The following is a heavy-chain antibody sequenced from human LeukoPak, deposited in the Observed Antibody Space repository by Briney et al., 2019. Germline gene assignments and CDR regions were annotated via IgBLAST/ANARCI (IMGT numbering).Heavy chain of an antibody. D-gene: IGHD2-2*01. Sequence: TGGSLRLSCAASGFTFSSYSMNWVRQAPGKGLEWVSSISSSSSYIYYADSVKGRFTISRDNAKNSLYLQMNSLRAEDTAVYYCARSGSRSPLGAFDIWGQGTMVTVSS. CDR3: ARSGSRSPLGAFDI. V-gene: IGHV3-21*01. CDR2: ISSSSSYI. J-gene: IGHJ3*02. CDR1: GFTFSSYS.